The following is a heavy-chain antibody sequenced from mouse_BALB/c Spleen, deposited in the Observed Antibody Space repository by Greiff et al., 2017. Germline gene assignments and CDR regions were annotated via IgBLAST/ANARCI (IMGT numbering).Heavy chain of an antibody. CDR2: ISSGGSYT. CDR3: ARQGGSYAYFDY. J-gene: IGHJ2*01. CDR1: GFTFSSYG. D-gene: IGHD1-1*01. Sequence: EVQVVESGGDLVKPGGSLKLSCAASGFTFSSYGMSWVRQTPDKRLEWVATISSGGSYTYYPDSVKGRFTISRDNAKNTLYLQMSSLKSEDTAMYYCARQGGSYAYFDYWGQGTTLTVSS. V-gene: IGHV5-6*01.